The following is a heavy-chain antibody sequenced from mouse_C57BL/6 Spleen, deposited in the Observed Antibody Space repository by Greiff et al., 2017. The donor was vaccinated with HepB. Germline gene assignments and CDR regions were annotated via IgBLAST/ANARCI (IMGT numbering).Heavy chain of an antibody. Sequence: QVQLQQSGPELVKPGASVKISCKASGYAFSSSWMNWVKQRPGKGLEWIGRIYPGDGDTNYNGKFKGKATLTADKSSSTAYMQLSSLTSEDSAVYFCARLAGSSYLYWYFDVWGTGTTVTVSS. J-gene: IGHJ1*03. CDR1: GYAFSSSW. CDR2: IYPGDGDT. V-gene: IGHV1-82*01. CDR3: ARLAGSSYLYWYFDV. D-gene: IGHD1-1*01.